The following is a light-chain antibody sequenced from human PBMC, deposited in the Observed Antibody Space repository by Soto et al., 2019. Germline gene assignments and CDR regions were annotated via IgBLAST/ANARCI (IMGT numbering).Light chain of an antibody. CDR2: GAS. Sequence: EIVLTQSPGTLSLSPGERATLSCRASQSVSSSYLAWYQQKPGQAPRLLIYGASSRATGIPDRFSGSGSGTDFTLTISRQEPEDFAVYYCPQYGSSSVYTFGQGTKLEIK. J-gene: IGKJ2*01. CDR1: QSVSSSY. CDR3: PQYGSSSVYT. V-gene: IGKV3-20*01.